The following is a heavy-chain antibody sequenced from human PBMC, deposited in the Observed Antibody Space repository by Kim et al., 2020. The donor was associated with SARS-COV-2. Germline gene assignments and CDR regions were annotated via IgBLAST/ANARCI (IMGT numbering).Heavy chain of an antibody. CDR3: ARSPTVTDFDY. Sequence: NYAQKLQGRVTMTTDTSTSTAYMELRSLRSDDTAVYYCARSPTVTDFDYWGQGTLVTVSS. D-gene: IGHD4-4*01. V-gene: IGHV1-18*01. J-gene: IGHJ4*02.